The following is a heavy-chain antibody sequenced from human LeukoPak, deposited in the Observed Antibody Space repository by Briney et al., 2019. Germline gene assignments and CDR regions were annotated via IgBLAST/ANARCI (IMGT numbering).Heavy chain of an antibody. D-gene: IGHD3-3*01. Sequence: PGGSLRLSCAASGFTFSSYAMSWVRQAPGKGLEWVSAISGSGGSTYYADSVKGRFTISRDNSKNTLYLQMNSLRAEDTAVYYCAKGHDFWSGYAYFDYWGQGTLVTVSS. J-gene: IGHJ4*02. CDR2: ISGSGGST. V-gene: IGHV3-23*01. CDR1: GFTFSSYA. CDR3: AKGHDFWSGYAYFDY.